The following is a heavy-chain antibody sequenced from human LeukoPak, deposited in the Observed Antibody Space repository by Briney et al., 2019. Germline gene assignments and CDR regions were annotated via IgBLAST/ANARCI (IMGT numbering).Heavy chain of an antibody. CDR1: GGTFSSYA. D-gene: IGHD3-10*01. CDR2: IIPIFGTA. Sequence: SVKVSCKASGGTFSSYAISWVRQAPGQGLEWMEGIIPIFGTANYAQKFQGRVTITADESTSTAYMELSSLRSEDTAVYYCASGYYYYGSGSYYPSDYWGQGTLVTVSS. V-gene: IGHV1-69*13. CDR3: ASGYYYYGSGSYYPSDY. J-gene: IGHJ4*02.